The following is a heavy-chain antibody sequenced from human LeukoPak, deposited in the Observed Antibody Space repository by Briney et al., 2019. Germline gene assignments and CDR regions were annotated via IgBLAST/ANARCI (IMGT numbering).Heavy chain of an antibody. J-gene: IGHJ4*02. Sequence: GGSLRLSCAASGFTFSSYWMSWVRQAPGKGLEWVANIKQDGSEKYYVDSVKGRFTISRDNAKNSLYLQMNSLRAEDTALYYCAKAQSYPIDTLILFDYWGQGTLVTVSS. CDR1: GFTFSSYW. D-gene: IGHD3-16*02. CDR2: IKQDGSEK. CDR3: AKAQSYPIDTLILFDY. V-gene: IGHV3-7*03.